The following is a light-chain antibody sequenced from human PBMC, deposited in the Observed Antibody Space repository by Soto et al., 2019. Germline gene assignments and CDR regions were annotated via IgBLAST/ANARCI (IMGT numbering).Light chain of an antibody. CDR3: QQYNTYST. CDR1: QSISSY. V-gene: IGKV1-5*03. CDR2: KAS. J-gene: IGKJ1*01. Sequence: DIQMTQSPSTQSASVGDRVTITCRASQSISSYLAWYQQRPGKAPKLLIYKASSLDSGVPSRFSGSGSGTEFTLTINSLQPDDFANYYCQQYNTYSTFGQGTKVEIK.